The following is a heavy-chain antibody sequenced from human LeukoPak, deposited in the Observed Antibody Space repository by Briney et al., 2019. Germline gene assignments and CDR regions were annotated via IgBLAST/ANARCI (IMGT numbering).Heavy chain of an antibody. D-gene: IGHD3-10*01. CDR2: IRSKAYGGTT. CDR1: GFTFGDYA. CDR3: TRVTMVRGVIRGLLNYYMDV. Sequence: GGSLRLSCKASGFTFGDYAMSWVRQAPGKGLEWVGFIRSKAYGGTTEYAASVKGRFTISRDDSKSIAYLQMNSLKTEDTAVYYCTRVTMVRGVIRGLLNYYMDVWGKGTTVTVSS. V-gene: IGHV3-49*04. J-gene: IGHJ6*03.